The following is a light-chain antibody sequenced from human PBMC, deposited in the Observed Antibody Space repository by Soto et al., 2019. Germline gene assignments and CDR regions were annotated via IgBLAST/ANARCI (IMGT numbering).Light chain of an antibody. Sequence: DIQMTQSPASLSASVGDRVTITCRASQSISNYLNGYQQKPGKAPKLLIYAASSLQSGVPPRFSGRGSGTDFTLAISSLQPEDFATYYCQQRYSTPYTFGQGTK. CDR1: QSISNY. V-gene: IGKV1-39*01. J-gene: IGKJ2*01. CDR3: QQRYSTPYT. CDR2: AAS.